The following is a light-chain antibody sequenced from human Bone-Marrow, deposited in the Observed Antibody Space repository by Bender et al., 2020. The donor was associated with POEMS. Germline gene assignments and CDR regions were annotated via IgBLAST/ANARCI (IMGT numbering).Light chain of an antibody. CDR1: SSDVGGLDY. CDR3: SSYGVDKAL. V-gene: IGLV2-8*01. Sequence: QSALTQPPSASGSPGQSITISCTRTSSDVGGLDYVSWYQQHPGKAPRLLIYGVTSRPSDVPDRFSGSKSGNTASLTVSGLQAEDEADYYCSSYGVDKALFGGGTKLTVL. CDR2: GVT. J-gene: IGLJ2*01.